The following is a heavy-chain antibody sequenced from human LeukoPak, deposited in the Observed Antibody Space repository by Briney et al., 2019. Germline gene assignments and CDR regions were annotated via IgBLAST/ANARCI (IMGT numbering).Heavy chain of an antibody. CDR2: IYYSGST. V-gene: IGHV4-59*08. CDR3: ARHTRVRPFAHSYYFDY. D-gene: IGHD3-16*01. J-gene: IGHJ4*02. Sequence: PSETLSLTCAVSGGSISSYYWSWIRQPPGKGLEWIGYIYYSGSTNYNPSLKSRVTISVDTSKNQFSLKLSSVTAADTAVNYCARHTRVRPFAHSYYFDYWGQGTLVTVSS. CDR1: GGSISSYY.